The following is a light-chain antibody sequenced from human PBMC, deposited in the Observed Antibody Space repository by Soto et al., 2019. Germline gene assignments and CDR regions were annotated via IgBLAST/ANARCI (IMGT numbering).Light chain of an antibody. V-gene: IGKV1-5*03. J-gene: IGKJ1*01. CDR1: QSISSW. Sequence: DIQMTQSPSTLSASVGDRVTITCRASQSISSWFAWYQQKPGKAPKVLIYKASNLESGVPSRFSGSGSGTEFTLTISSLQPDDFATYYCQHYNSYPWTFGQGTKVEIK. CDR2: KAS. CDR3: QHYNSYPWT.